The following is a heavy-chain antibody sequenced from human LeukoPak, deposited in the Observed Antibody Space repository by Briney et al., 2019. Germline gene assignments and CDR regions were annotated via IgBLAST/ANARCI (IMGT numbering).Heavy chain of an antibody. D-gene: IGHD2-2*01. J-gene: IGHJ6*03. CDR3: ARDSIVVVPAAINTYYYYMDV. CDR1: GYTFTSYG. Sequence: ASVKVSCKASGYTFTSYGISWVRQAPGQGLEWMGWISAYNGNTNYAQKLQGRVTMTTDTSTSTAYMELRSLRSDDTAVYYCARDSIVVVPAAINTYYYYMDVWGKGTTVTVSS. V-gene: IGHV1-18*01. CDR2: ISAYNGNT.